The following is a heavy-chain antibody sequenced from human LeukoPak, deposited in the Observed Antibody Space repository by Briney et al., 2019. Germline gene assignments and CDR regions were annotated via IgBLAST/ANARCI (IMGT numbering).Heavy chain of an antibody. J-gene: IGHJ4*02. Sequence: PSETLSLTCTVSGGSISSSSYYWGWIRKPPGNGLEWIGSIYYSGSTYYNPSLKSRVTISVDTSKNQFSLKLSSVTAADTAVYYCARQIRGYSKSSWYGGGDYWGQGTLVTVSS. CDR1: GGSISSSSYY. D-gene: IGHD6-13*01. CDR2: IYYSGST. CDR3: ARQIRGYSKSSWYGGGDY. V-gene: IGHV4-39*01.